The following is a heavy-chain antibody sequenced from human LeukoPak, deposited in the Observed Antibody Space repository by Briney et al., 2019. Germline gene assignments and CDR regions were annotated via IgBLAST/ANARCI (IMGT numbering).Heavy chain of an antibody. J-gene: IGHJ1*01. Sequence: GGSLRLSCAASGFTFSLSWMHWVRQAPGKGLEWVSSINYDARSRTYADSVKGRVTISRDNAENTLFLQMNSLRVEDSAIYSCVRGAGPGTPFDWGQGILVTASS. CDR2: INYDARSR. CDR1: GFTFSLSW. CDR3: VRGAGPGTPFD. D-gene: IGHD1-1*01. V-gene: IGHV3-74*01.